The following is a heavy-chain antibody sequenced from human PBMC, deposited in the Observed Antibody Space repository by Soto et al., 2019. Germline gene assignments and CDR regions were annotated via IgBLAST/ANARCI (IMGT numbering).Heavy chain of an antibody. CDR2: IIPIFGTA. Sequence: QVQLVQSGAEVKKPGSSVKVSCTASGGTFSSYAISWVRQAPGQGLEWMGGIIPIFGTANYAQKFQGRVTITADESTSTAYMELSSLRSEDTAVYYCARFSGKRWLQLRGGFDYWGQGTLVTVSS. CDR3: ARFSGKRWLQLRGGFDY. D-gene: IGHD5-12*01. J-gene: IGHJ4*02. V-gene: IGHV1-69*01. CDR1: GGTFSSYA.